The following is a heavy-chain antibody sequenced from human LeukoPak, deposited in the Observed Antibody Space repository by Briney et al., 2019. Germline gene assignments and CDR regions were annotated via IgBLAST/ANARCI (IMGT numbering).Heavy chain of an antibody. CDR1: GGSISSGGYS. CDR3: ARSLRYAFDI. D-gene: IGHD3-16*01. CDR2: IYHSGST. V-gene: IGHV4-30-2*01. Sequence: PSETLSLTCAVSGGSISSGGYSWSWIRQPPEKGLEWIGYIYHSGSTYYNPSLKSRVTISVDRSKNQFSLKLSSVTAADTAVYYCARSLRYAFDIWGQGTMVTVSS. J-gene: IGHJ3*02.